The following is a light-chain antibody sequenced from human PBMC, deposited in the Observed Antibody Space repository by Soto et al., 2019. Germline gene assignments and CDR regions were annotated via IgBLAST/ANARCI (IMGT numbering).Light chain of an antibody. Sequence: ALSQPRSVSVSPGQSVTISCTGTSSDVVNYNYVSWYQQHPGKAPKLIIYDVTNRPSGVPDRFSGSKSDNTASLTISGLQAEDEADYYCCSYAGTYTYVFGTGTKV. CDR2: DVT. J-gene: IGLJ1*01. V-gene: IGLV2-11*01. CDR1: SSDVVNYNY. CDR3: CSYAGTYTYV.